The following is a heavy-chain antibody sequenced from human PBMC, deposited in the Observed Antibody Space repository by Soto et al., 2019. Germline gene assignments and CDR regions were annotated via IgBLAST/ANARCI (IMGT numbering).Heavy chain of an antibody. D-gene: IGHD5-12*01. Sequence: AETLSLTCAVSSCSISSSYWWGWVRQPPGKGLEWIGEIYHSGSTNYNPSLKSRVTISVDKSKSQFSVKLTSVTAADTAVYYCASNSGYEFDSWGQGTLVTVPQ. V-gene: IGHV4-4*02. CDR1: SCSISSSYW. CDR3: ASNSGYEFDS. J-gene: IGHJ4*02. CDR2: IYHSGST.